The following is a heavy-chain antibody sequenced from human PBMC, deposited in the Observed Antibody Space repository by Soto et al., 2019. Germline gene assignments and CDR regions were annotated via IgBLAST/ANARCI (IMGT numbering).Heavy chain of an antibody. D-gene: IGHD3-3*01. Sequence: PGGSLRLSCAASGFTFSSYWMSWVRQAPGKGLEWVANIKQDGSEKYYVDSVKGRFTISRDNAKNSLYLQMNSLRAEDTAVYYCARVSYGYYDFWSGSYYFDYWGQGTLVTVSS. J-gene: IGHJ4*02. CDR1: GFTFSSYW. CDR3: ARVSYGYYDFWSGSYYFDY. V-gene: IGHV3-7*01. CDR2: IKQDGSEK.